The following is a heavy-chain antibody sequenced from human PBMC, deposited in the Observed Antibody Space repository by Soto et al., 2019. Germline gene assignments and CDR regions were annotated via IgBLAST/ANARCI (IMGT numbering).Heavy chain of an antibody. J-gene: IGHJ4*02. CDR1: GFTFGSYG. CDR3: AKERTRHFDY. CDR2: ISYDGNNK. D-gene: IGHD1-1*01. V-gene: IGHV3-30*18. Sequence: GGSLRLSCAASGFTFGSYGMHWVRQAPGKGLEWVAVISYDGNNKYYADSVKGRLTISRDNSKNTVSLQMNSLRAEDTAVYYCAKERTRHFDYWGQGIPVTVSS.